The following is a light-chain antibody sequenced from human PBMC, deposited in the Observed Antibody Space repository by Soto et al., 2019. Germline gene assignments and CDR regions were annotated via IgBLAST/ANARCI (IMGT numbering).Light chain of an antibody. CDR2: DVS. CDR3: SSYTSSSPHVV. CDR1: SSDVGGYNY. J-gene: IGLJ2*01. V-gene: IGLV2-14*01. Sequence: QSVLTQPASVSGSPGQSITISCTGTSSDVGGYNYVSWYQQHPGKAPKLMIYDVSNRPSGVSNRFSGSKSGNTASLTISGLQAEDEGDYYFSSYTSSSPHVVFGGGTKLTVL.